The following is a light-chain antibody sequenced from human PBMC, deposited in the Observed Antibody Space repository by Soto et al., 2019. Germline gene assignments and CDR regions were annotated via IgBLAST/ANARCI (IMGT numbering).Light chain of an antibody. CDR3: QQYVSSPLT. V-gene: IGKV3-20*01. J-gene: IGKJ4*01. CDR2: GAS. CDR1: QSVSNNY. Sequence: EIVLTQSPGTLSLSPGEGATLSCRASQSVSNNYLAWYQQKPGQAPRLAISGASSRATAIPDRFSGSGSGTDFTLTISRLEPEDFAVYYCQQYVSSPLTFGGGTKVDIK.